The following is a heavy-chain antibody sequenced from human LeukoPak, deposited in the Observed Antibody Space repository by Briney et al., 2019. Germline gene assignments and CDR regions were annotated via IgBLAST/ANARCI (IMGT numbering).Heavy chain of an antibody. CDR1: GFTFSNYA. CDR2: ISYDGSNK. CDR3: ARDPGDYVGNDAFDI. J-gene: IGHJ3*02. V-gene: IGHV3-30-3*01. Sequence: GGSLRLSCAASGFTFSNYAMHWVRQAPGKGLEWVAVISYDGSNKYYADSVKGRFTVSRDNSKNTVYLQMNSLRAEDTAVYYCARDPGDYVGNDAFDIWGQGTMVTVSS. D-gene: IGHD4-17*01.